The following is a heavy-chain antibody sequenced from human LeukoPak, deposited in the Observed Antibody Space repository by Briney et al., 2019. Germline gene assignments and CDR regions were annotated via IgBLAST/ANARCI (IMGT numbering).Heavy chain of an antibody. Sequence: ASVKVSCKASGYTYTSYGISWVRQAPGQGLEWMGWISAYNGNTNNAQKLQGRVTMTTDTTTSTAYMELRRLRSDDTAVYYCARAGTYGSGSRHRYYYYYYYMDVWGKGTTVTTSS. CDR2: ISAYNGNT. V-gene: IGHV1-18*01. CDR1: GYTYTSYG. D-gene: IGHD3-10*01. CDR3: ARAGTYGSGSRHRYYYYYYYMDV. J-gene: IGHJ6*03.